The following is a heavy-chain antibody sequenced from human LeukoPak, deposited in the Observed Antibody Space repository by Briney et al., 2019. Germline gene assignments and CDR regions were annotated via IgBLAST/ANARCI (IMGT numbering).Heavy chain of an antibody. Sequence: PGGSLRLSCAASGFTFSSYGMHWVRQAPGKGLEWVSSISSSSSYIYYADSVKGRFTISRDNAKNSLYLQMNSLRAEDTAVYYCASQYYYDSSGYYYWGQGTLVTVSS. CDR2: ISSSSSYI. J-gene: IGHJ4*02. CDR3: ASQYYYDSSGYYY. V-gene: IGHV3-21*01. CDR1: GFTFSSYG. D-gene: IGHD3-22*01.